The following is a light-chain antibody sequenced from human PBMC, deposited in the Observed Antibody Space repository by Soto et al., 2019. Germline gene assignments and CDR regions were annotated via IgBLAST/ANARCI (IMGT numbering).Light chain of an antibody. CDR2: DAS. Sequence: EILMTQSPATLSVSPGETATLSCRTSQSVSGSLAWYQQKPGQAPRLLIYDASHRATGIPARFSGSGSGTDFTLTINSLEPEDFALYYCQQRYNWPPTFGQGTKVDI. CDR3: QQRYNWPPT. J-gene: IGKJ1*01. V-gene: IGKV3-11*01. CDR1: QSVSGS.